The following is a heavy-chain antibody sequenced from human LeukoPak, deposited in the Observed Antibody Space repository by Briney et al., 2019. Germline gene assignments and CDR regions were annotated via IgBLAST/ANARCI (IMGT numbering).Heavy chain of an antibody. CDR2: ISGSGGST. D-gene: IGHD2-21*02. CDR1: GFTFSSYA. CDR3: AKYRPSVVVTANLDY. Sequence: GGSLRLSCAASGFTFSSYAMSWVRQAPGKGLEWVSAISGSGGSTYYADSVKGRFTISRDNSKNTPYLQMNSLRAEDTAVYYCAKYRPSVVVTANLDYWGQGTLVTVSS. J-gene: IGHJ4*02. V-gene: IGHV3-23*01.